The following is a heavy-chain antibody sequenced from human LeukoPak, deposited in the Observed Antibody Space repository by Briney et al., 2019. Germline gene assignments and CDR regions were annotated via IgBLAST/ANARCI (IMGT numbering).Heavy chain of an antibody. CDR2: IYYGGST. J-gene: IGHJ6*02. CDR1: GFTFNNYA. D-gene: IGHD6-19*01. Sequence: GSLRLSCAASGFTFNNYAMSWIRQPPGKGLEWIGYIYYGGSTNYNPSLKSRVTISVDTSKNQFSLKLGSVTAADTAMYYCARDGRIAVAGFYYYYGMDVWGQGTTVTVSS. V-gene: IGHV4-59*01. CDR3: ARDGRIAVAGFYYYYGMDV.